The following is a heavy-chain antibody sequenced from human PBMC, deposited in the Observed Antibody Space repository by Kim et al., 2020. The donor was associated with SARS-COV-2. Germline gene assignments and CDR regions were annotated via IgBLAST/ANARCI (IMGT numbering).Heavy chain of an antibody. V-gene: IGHV1-2*04. J-gene: IGHJ4*02. CDR3: ARAGRRYYFDY. Sequence: GTNFAQNFQGWVTMTRDTSISTAYMELSRLRSDDTAVYYCARAGRRYYFDYWGQGTLVTVSS. CDR2: GT. D-gene: IGHD1-26*01.